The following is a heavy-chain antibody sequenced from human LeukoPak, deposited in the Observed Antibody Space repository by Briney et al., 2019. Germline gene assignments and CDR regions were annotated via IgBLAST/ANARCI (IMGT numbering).Heavy chain of an antibody. CDR2: INHSGST. CDR1: GGSFSGYY. J-gene: IGHJ5*02. V-gene: IGHV4-34*01. CDR3: ARLVVVVPAAMGFDP. D-gene: IGHD2-2*01. Sequence: MTSETLSLTCAVYGGSFSGYYWSWIRQPPGKGLEWIGEINHSGSTNYNPSPKSRVTISVDTSKNQFSLKLSSVTAADTAVYYCARLVVVVPAAMGFDPWGQGTLVTVSS.